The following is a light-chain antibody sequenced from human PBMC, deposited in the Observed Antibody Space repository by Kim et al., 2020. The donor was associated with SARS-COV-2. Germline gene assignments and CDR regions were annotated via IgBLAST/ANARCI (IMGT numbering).Light chain of an antibody. V-gene: IGKV3-20*01. CDR3: QHYGRSPGYT. CDR2: GTS. CDR1: EIVSSSY. J-gene: IGKJ2*01. Sequence: SPGEGATRSCRASEIVSSSYLAWYQQKPGQAPRLLIYGTSSRATDIPCRFSGSGSGTDFTLTISRLEPEDFAVYYCQHYGRSPGYTFGQGTKLEI.